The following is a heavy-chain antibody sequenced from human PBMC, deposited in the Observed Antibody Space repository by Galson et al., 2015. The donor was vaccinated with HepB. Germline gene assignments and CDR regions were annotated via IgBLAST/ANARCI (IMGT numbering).Heavy chain of an antibody. J-gene: IGHJ4*02. CDR3: ARGRYYYDSSGYPARTRGYYFDY. Sequence: ETLSLTCAVYGGSFSGYYWSWIRQPPGKGLEWIGEINHSGSTNYNPSLKSRVTISVDTSKNQFSLKLSSVTAADTAVYYCARGRYYYDSSGYPARTRGYYFDYWGQGTLVTVSS. V-gene: IGHV4-34*01. CDR2: INHSGST. CDR1: GGSFSGYY. D-gene: IGHD3-22*01.